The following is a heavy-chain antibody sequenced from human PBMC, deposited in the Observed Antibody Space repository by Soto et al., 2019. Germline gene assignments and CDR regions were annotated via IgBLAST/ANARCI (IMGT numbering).Heavy chain of an antibody. D-gene: IGHD6-13*01. Sequence: PSETLSLTCTVSGGSISSYYWSWIRQPPGKGLEWIGSIYYSGSTYYNPSLKSRVTISVDTSKNQFSLKLSSVTAADTAVYYCASRQGYFDWWGQGTLVTVSS. V-gene: IGHV4-39*01. CDR3: ASRQGYFDW. CDR2: IYYSGST. J-gene: IGHJ4*02. CDR1: GGSISSYY.